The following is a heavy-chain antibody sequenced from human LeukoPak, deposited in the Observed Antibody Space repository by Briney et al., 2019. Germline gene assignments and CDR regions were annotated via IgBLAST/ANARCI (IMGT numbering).Heavy chain of an antibody. D-gene: IGHD1-26*01. CDR1: GYTFTGYY. CDR2: INPNSGGT. CDR3: ATHSGSYHHFDY. V-gene: IGHV1-2*02. Sequence: ASVKVSCKASGYTFTGYYMHWVRQAPGQGLEWMGWINPNSGGTNYAQKFQGRVTMTRDTSISTAYMELSRLRSDDTAVYYCATHSGSYHHFDYWGQGTLVTVFS. J-gene: IGHJ4*02.